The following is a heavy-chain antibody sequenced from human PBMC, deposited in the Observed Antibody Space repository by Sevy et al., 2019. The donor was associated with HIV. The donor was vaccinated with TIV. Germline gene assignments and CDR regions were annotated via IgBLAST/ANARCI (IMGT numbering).Heavy chain of an antibody. CDR3: ARATDMAVAGTGRYFDF. CDR2: ISTYNGNT. J-gene: IGHJ4*01. V-gene: IGHV1-18*04. CDR1: GYKVDMYG. D-gene: IGHD6-19*01. Sequence: ASVKVSCKISGYKVDMYGIAWVRQAPGQGLEWMGWISTYNGNTNYAQNFQGRVTMTTDTSTSVVYMELGGLRPDDTAVYYCARATDMAVAGTGRYFDFWGQGTLVTVSS.